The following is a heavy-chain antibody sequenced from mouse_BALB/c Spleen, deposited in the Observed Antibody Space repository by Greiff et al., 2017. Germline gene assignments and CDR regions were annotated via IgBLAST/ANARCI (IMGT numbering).Heavy chain of an antibody. D-gene: IGHD2-10*02. Sequence: VQLQQSGAELVRPGTSVKISCKASGYTFTNYWLGWVKQRPGHGLEWIGDIYPGGGYTNYDEKFKSKATLTVDTSSSTAYMQLSSLTSEDSAVYYCTNEYGNLYAMDYWGQGTSVTVSS. CDR2: IYPGGGYT. V-gene: IGHV1-63*02. J-gene: IGHJ4*01. CDR3: TNEYGNLYAMDY. CDR1: GYTFTNYW.